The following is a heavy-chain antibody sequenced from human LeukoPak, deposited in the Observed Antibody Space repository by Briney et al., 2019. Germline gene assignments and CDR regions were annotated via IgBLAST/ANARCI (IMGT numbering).Heavy chain of an antibody. J-gene: IGHJ4*02. Sequence: GESLKISCEAAGYSFTTYWIGWVRQMPGEGREWMGIICPDDSDTRYSPSFQGQVTISADKSTSTAYFQRSSLKAADNAMYYCAKSHGGGATHSWGQGALVTVST. V-gene: IGHV5-51*01. CDR3: AKSHGGGATHS. CDR1: GYSFTTYW. CDR2: ICPDDSDT. D-gene: IGHD1-26*01.